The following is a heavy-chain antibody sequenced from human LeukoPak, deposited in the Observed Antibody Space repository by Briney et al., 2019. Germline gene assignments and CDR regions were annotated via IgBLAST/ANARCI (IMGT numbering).Heavy chain of an antibody. CDR1: GYSISSGYY. CDR3: AGCRITGTRPFDY. V-gene: IGHV4-38-2*02. J-gene: IGHJ4*02. D-gene: IGHD1-7*01. CDR2: IYHSGST. Sequence: SETLSLTWTVSGYSISSGYYWGWIRQPPRKGLEWIGSIYHSGSTYYNPSLKSRVTISVDTSKNQFSLKLSSVTAADTAVYYCAGCRITGTRPFDYWGQGTLVTVSS.